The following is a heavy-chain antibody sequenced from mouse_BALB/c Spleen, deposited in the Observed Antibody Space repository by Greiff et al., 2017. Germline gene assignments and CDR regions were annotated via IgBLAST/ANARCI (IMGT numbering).Heavy chain of an antibody. V-gene: IGHV5-9-4*01. CDR3: ARGDRYAMDY. CDR1: GFTFSSYA. CDR2: ISSGGSYT. Sequence: EVKLMESGGGLVKPGGSLKLSCAASGFTFSSYAMSWVRQSPEKRLEWVAEISSGGSYTYYPDTVTGRFTISRDNAKNTLYLEMSSLRSEDTAMYYCARGDRYAMDYWGQGTSVTVSS. D-gene: IGHD3-3*01. J-gene: IGHJ4*01.